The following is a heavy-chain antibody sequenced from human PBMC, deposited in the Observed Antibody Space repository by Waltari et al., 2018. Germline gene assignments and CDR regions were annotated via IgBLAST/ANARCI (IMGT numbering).Heavy chain of an antibody. CDR1: GYTFHNYA. Sequence: QVHLVQSGAEVKKPGSSVKVSCTASGYTFHNYAITWVRQAPGQGLEWMGGIIPMFGKEKYAQKFQGRLTIAADESTSTAYMELRSLTSEDTATYYCARGYAHCNDGGCFSIWLDPWGQGTLVTVSS. CDR3: ARGYAHCNDGGCFSIWLDP. D-gene: IGHD2-15*01. V-gene: IGHV1-69*13. CDR2: IIPMFGKE. J-gene: IGHJ5*02.